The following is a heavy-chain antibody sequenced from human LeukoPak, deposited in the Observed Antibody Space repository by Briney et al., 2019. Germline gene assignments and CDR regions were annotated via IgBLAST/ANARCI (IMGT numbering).Heavy chain of an antibody. J-gene: IGHJ4*02. V-gene: IGHV3-48*03. Sequence: GGSLRLSCAASGISFSSYEMNWVRHAPGTGLEWILYIDSNGRNIDYADSVRGRFTISRDNAKNSLFLQMNSLRAEDTAVYYCLCLWFGKGVYWGRGTLVTVSS. CDR3: LCLWFGKGVY. D-gene: IGHD3-10*01. CDR1: GISFSSYE. CDR2: IDSNGRNI.